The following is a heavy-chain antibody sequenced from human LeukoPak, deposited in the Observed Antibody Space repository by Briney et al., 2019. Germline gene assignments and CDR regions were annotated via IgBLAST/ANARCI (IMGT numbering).Heavy chain of an antibody. CDR1: GFIFSSYT. Sequence: GGSLRPSCEASGFIFSSYTMNWIRQAPGKGLEWVASINSGSTNPYYADSVKGRFTISRDDANKSLYLQMTSLRVEDTSVYYCARDFLAAGDYWGQGTLVTVSS. CDR2: INSGSTNP. D-gene: IGHD6-13*01. J-gene: IGHJ4*02. CDR3: ARDFLAAGDY. V-gene: IGHV3-21*01.